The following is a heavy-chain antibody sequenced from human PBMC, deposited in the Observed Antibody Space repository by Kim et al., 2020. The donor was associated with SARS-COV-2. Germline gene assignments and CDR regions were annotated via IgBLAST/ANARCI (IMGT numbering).Heavy chain of an antibody. CDR3: ARVTQFDY. CDR1: GFTFSSYS. CDR2: ISSSSSTI. V-gene: IGHV3-48*02. Sequence: GGSLRLSCAASGFTFSSYSMTWVRQAPGKGLEWVSYISSSSSTIFYADSVKGRFTISRDNAKNSVYLQMNSLRDDDTAVYYCARVTQFDYWGQGTLVTVSS. J-gene: IGHJ4*02.